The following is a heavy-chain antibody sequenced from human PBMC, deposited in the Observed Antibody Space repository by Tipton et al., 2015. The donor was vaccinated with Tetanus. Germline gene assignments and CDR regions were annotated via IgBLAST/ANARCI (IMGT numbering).Heavy chain of an antibody. CDR2: VHPRGST. J-gene: IGHJ3*02. D-gene: IGHD2-8*02. CDR1: GGSFSGSY. V-gene: IGHV4-34*01. Sequence: TLSLTCAVYGGSFSGSYWSWVRQPPGKGLEWIGEVHPRGSTNYNPSLKSRVTISLDTSKTHFYLNLSSVTAADTAVYYCARVLRYSSTGGWDDAFDIWGQGTMVTVSS. CDR3: ARVLRYSSTGGWDDAFDI.